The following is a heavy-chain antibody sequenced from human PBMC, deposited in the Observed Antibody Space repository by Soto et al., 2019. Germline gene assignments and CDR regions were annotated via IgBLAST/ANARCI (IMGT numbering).Heavy chain of an antibody. D-gene: IGHD2-2*01. CDR3: ARPYCSSTSCPENSNWFDP. V-gene: IGHV1-69*13. CDR2: IIPIFGTA. CDR1: GGTFSSYA. Sequence: SVKVSCKASGGTFSSYAISWVRQAPGQGLEWMGGIIPIFGTANYAQKFQGRVTMTADESTSTAYMELSSLRSEDTAVYYCARPYCSSTSCPENSNWFDPWGQGTLVTVSS. J-gene: IGHJ5*02.